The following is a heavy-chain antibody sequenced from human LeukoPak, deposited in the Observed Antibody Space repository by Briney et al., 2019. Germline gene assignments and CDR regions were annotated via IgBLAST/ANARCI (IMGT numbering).Heavy chain of an antibody. CDR3: AGRLGGGYYYYMDV. V-gene: IGHV4-38-2*01. J-gene: IGHJ6*03. CDR2: IYHSGST. D-gene: IGHD3-16*01. Sequence: PSETLSLTCAVSGYSISSGYYCGWIRQPPGKGLEWIGSIYHSGSTYYNPSLKSRVTISVDTSKNQFSLKLSSVTAADTAVYYCAGRLGGGYYYYMDVWGKGTTVTVSS. CDR1: GYSISSGYY.